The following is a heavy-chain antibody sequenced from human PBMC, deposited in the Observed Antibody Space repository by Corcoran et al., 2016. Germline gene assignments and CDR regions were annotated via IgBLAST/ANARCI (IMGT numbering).Heavy chain of an antibody. CDR2: INPSGGST. V-gene: IGHV1-46*01. CDR1: GYTFTSYY. J-gene: IGHJ4*01. Sequence: QLQLVQSGAEVKKPGASVKVSCKASGYTFTSYYMHWVRLAPGQGLEWMGIINPSGGSTSYAQKFQGRVTMTRDTSTSTVYMELSSLRSEDTAVYYCARGSGGSYPHTYYFDYWGQGTLVTVSS. CDR3: ARGSGGSYPHTYYFDY. D-gene: IGHD1-26*01.